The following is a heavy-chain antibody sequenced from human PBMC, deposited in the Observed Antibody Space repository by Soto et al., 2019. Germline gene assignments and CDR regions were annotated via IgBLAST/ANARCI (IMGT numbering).Heavy chain of an antibody. CDR1: GYTFTSYG. CDR3: ARVELDLGYYDSSGYYFDAFDI. CDR2: ISAYNGNT. V-gene: IGHV1-18*01. D-gene: IGHD3-22*01. Sequence: QVQLVQSGAEVKKPGASVKVSCKASGYTFTSYGISWVRQAPGQGLEWMGWISAYNGNTNYAQKLQGRVTMTTDTSTSTAYMELRSLRSDDTAVYYCARVELDLGYYDSSGYYFDAFDIWGQGTMVTVSS. J-gene: IGHJ3*02.